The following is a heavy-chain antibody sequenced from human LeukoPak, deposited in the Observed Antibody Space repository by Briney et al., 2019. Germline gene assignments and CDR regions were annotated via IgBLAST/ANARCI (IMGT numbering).Heavy chain of an antibody. CDR1: GYSFTSYW. J-gene: IGHJ4*02. CDR3: ARGSYCSGGSCYPLFDY. Sequence: GESLKISCKGSGYSFTSYWISWVRQMPGKGLEWMGRIDPSDSYTNYSPSFQGHVTISADKSISTAYLQWSSLKASDTAMYYCARGSYCSGGSCYPLFDYWGQGTLVTVSS. CDR2: IDPSDSYT. V-gene: IGHV5-10-1*01. D-gene: IGHD2-15*01.